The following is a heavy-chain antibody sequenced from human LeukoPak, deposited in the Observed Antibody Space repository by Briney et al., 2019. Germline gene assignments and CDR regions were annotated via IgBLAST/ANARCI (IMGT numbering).Heavy chain of an antibody. CDR2: ISAYNGNT. V-gene: IGHV1-18*01. D-gene: IGHD3-10*01. Sequence: ASVKVSCKASGYTFTSYGISWVRQAPGQGLEWMGWISAYNGNTNYAQKLQGRVTMTTDTSTSTAYMELRSLRSDDTAVYYCARGPTMVRGVIIGVDPWGQGTLVTVSS. J-gene: IGHJ5*02. CDR1: GYTFTSYG. CDR3: ARGPTMVRGVIIGVDP.